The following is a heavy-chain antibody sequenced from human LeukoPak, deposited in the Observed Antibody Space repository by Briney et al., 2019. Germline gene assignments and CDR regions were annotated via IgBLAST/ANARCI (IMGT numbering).Heavy chain of an antibody. CDR3: ARVLYDSSGYYPTPFDY. CDR1: GFTFSSYA. Sequence: GGSLRLSCAASGFTFSSYAMSWVRQAPGKGLEWVSAISGSGGSTYYADSVKGRFTISRDNSKNTLYLQMNSLRAEDTAVYYCARVLYDSSGYYPTPFDYWGQGTLVTVSS. V-gene: IGHV3-23*01. CDR2: ISGSGGST. J-gene: IGHJ4*02. D-gene: IGHD3-22*01.